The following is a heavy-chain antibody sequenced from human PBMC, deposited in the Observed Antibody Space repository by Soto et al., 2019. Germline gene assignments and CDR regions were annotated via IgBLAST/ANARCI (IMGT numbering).Heavy chain of an antibody. CDR1: SGSISSSNW. CDR2: IYHSGST. V-gene: IGHV4-4*02. D-gene: IGHD3-10*01. J-gene: IGHJ6*03. Sequence: QVQLQESGPGLVKTSGTLSLTCAVSSGSISSSNWWSWVRQPPGKGLEWIGEIYHSGSTNYNPSLKSRVTISVDKSKHQFALQLSSVTAADTAVYYCAKVQGLITCYYYMDVWGKGTTVTVSS. CDR3: AKVQGLITCYYYMDV.